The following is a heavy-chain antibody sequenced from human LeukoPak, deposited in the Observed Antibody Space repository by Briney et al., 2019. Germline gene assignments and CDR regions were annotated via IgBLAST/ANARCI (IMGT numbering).Heavy chain of an antibody. Sequence: GGSLRLSCAASGFTFSNYAMRWVRQAPGKGLEWVSAISTDAGETHYADSVKGRFTISRDNSKNTVSLQMSSLRAEDTALYYCAKGSGNGYGSGPFDYWGQGTLVTVSS. CDR2: ISTDAGET. V-gene: IGHV3-23*01. CDR1: GFTFSNYA. D-gene: IGHD3-10*01. CDR3: AKGSGNGYGSGPFDY. J-gene: IGHJ4*02.